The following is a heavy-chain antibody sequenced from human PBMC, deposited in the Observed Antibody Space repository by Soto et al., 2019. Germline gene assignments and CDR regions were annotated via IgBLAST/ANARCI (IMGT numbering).Heavy chain of an antibody. Sequence: QVQLQQWGAGLLKPSETLSLTCAVYGGSFSGYYWSWIRQPPGKGLEWIGEINHSGSTNYNPSLKSRVPISVDTSKNQFSLKLSSVTAADTAVYYCARKPGHYDILTGYYKRGTNWFDPWGQGTLVTVSS. CDR3: ARKPGHYDILTGYYKRGTNWFDP. J-gene: IGHJ5*02. D-gene: IGHD3-9*01. CDR1: GGSFSGYY. V-gene: IGHV4-34*01. CDR2: INHSGST.